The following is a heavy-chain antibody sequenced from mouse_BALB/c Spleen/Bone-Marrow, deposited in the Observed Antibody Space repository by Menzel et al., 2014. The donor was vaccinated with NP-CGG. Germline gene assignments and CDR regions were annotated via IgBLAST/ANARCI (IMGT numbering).Heavy chain of an antibody. Sequence: VQLQQSGAELVKPGAPVKLSCKASGYTFTSYWMNWVKQRPGRGLEWIGRIDPSDSETHYNQKFKDKATLTVGKSSSTAYIQLSSLTSEDSAVYYCARSHGYYPYWYFDVWGAGTTVTVSS. CDR2: IDPSDSET. V-gene: IGHV1-69*02. CDR3: ARSHGYYPYWYFDV. CDR1: GYTFTSYW. J-gene: IGHJ1*01. D-gene: IGHD2-3*01.